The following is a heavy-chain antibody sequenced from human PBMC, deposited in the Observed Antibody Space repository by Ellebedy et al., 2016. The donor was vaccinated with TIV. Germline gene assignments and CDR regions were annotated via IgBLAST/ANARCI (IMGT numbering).Heavy chain of an antibody. CDR2: ISSNGGST. D-gene: IGHD5-24*01. Sequence: GESLKISCSASGFTFSSYAMHCVRQAQGKGLEYVSAISSNGGSTYYTDSVKGRFTISRDNSKNTLYLQLSSLRAEDTAVYYCVKDEGGDGYNYWGQGTLVTVSS. CDR3: VKDEGGDGYNY. CDR1: GFTFSSYA. J-gene: IGHJ4*02. V-gene: IGHV3-64D*09.